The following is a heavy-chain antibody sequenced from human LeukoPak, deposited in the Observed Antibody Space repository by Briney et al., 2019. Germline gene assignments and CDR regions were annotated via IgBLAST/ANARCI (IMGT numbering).Heavy chain of an antibody. CDR1: GGSISSSSYY. CDR2: IYYSGST. CDR3: ANLFEWQWLPQGYFDY. V-gene: IGHV4-39*01. D-gene: IGHD6-19*01. Sequence: NASETLSLTCTVSGGSISSSSYYWGWIRQPPGKGLEWIGSIYYSGSTYYNPSLNSRVTISVDTSKNQFSLKLSSVTAADTAEYYCANLFEWQWLPQGYFDYWGQGTLVTVSS. J-gene: IGHJ4*02.